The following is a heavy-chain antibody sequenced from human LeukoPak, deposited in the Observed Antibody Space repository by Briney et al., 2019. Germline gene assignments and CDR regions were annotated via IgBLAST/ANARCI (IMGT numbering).Heavy chain of an antibody. V-gene: IGHV1-2*02. D-gene: IGHD4-11*01. CDR3: AESNDYSNSFDY. Sequence: ASVKVSCKASGYTFTGYYMHWVRQAPGQGLGWMGWINPNSGGTNYAQKFQGRVTMTRDTSISTAYMELSRLRSDDTAVYYCAESNDYSNSFDYWGQGTLVTVSS. CDR1: GYTFTGYY. CDR2: INPNSGGT. J-gene: IGHJ4*02.